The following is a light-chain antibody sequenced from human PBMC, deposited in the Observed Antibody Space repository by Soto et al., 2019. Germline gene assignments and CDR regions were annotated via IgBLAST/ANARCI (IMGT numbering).Light chain of an antibody. CDR3: HHYGGSHT. Sequence: EVCLTQSPGTLSLSPGERATLSCRASQSAYYNYLLRSYYVAWYQQRPGQPPRLLIYGASSRAAGIPDRFSDSGSGTDFTLSISGLRPEDCATYYCHHYGGSHTFGQGTKLEIK. V-gene: IGKV3-20*01. J-gene: IGKJ2*01. CDR2: GAS. CDR1: QSAYYNY.